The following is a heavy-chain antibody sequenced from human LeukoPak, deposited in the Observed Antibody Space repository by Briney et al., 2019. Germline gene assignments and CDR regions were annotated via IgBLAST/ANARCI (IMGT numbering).Heavy chain of an antibody. J-gene: IGHJ4*02. CDR1: GLTFSIHW. CDR3: ARRAGAYSHPYDY. V-gene: IGHV3-7*03. Sequence: GGSLRLSCAASGLTFSIHWMNWVRQAPGKGLECVANINQDGSDKYYVDSVKGRFTISRDNTKNSLYLQMNSLRAEDTAVYYCARRAGAYSHPYDYWGQGTLVTVSS. D-gene: IGHD4/OR15-4a*01. CDR2: INQDGSDK.